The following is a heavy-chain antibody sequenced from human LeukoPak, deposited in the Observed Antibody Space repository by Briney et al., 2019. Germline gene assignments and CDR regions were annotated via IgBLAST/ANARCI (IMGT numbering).Heavy chain of an antibody. CDR1: GFNFNDAW. J-gene: IGHJ3*02. CDR2: LKSKGGGETA. D-gene: IGHD3-3*01. CDR3: ASPEWLPDSIDI. V-gene: IGHV3-15*01. Sequence: GGSLRLSCATSGFNFNDAWMSWVRQAPGGGLGWVGRLKSKGGGETADYGAAVKGRFTISRDDSKSTLYLQMNSLRAEDAAVYYCASPEWLPDSIDIWGQGTMVTVSS.